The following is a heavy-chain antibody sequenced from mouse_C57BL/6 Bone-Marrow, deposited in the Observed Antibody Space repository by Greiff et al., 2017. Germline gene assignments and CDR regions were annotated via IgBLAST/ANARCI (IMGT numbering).Heavy chain of an antibody. Sequence: LVESGAELVKPGASVKLSCTASGFNINDYYMHWVKQRTEQGLEWIGRIDPEDGETKYAPKFQGKATITADTSSNTAYLQLSSLTSEDTAVYYCARGITTVVATFDYWGQGTTLTVSS. CDR1: GFNINDYY. CDR3: ARGITTVVATFDY. J-gene: IGHJ2*01. V-gene: IGHV14-2*01. CDR2: IDPEDGET. D-gene: IGHD1-1*01.